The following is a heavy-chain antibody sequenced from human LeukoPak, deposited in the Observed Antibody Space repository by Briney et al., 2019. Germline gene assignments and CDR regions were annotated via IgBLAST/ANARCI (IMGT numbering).Heavy chain of an antibody. J-gene: IGHJ4*02. CDR2: IYSSGST. Sequence: PSETLSLTCTVSGDSIITNYWSWIRQPPGKGLEWIGFIYSSGSTNYNPSLKSRVTISVDTSKNQFSLNLRSVTAPDTAVYYCARHGPDTAMVDYWGQGTLVTVSS. V-gene: IGHV4-59*08. CDR1: GDSIITNY. CDR3: ARHGPDTAMVDY. D-gene: IGHD5-18*01.